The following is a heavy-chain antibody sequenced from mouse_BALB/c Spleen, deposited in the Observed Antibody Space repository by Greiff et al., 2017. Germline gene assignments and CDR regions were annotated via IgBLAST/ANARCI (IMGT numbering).Heavy chain of an antibody. J-gene: IGHJ2*01. Sequence: EVHLVESGGGLVQPGGSRKLSCAASGFTFSSYDMSWVRQTPEKRLEWVAYISSGGGSTYYPDTVKGRFTISRDNAKNTLYLQMSSLKSEDTAMYYCARHRSPHYYGYYFDYWGQGTTLTVSS. V-gene: IGHV5-12-1*01. D-gene: IGHD1-2*01. CDR2: ISSGGGST. CDR3: ARHRSPHYYGYYFDY. CDR1: GFTFSSYD.